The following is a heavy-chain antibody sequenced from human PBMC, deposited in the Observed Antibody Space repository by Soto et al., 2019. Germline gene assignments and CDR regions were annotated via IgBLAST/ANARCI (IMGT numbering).Heavy chain of an antibody. CDR3: VAGGGEVGY. CDR1: GFSFSTYV. J-gene: IGHJ4*02. Sequence: VQLVESGGGLVQPGGSLRLSCAASGFSFSTYVMHWVRHAPGKGLEWVSRISGDGSSLSYADSVKGRFTISRDNARNTVYVQMNSQRAEDTAAYYCVAGGGEVGYWGQGTLVTVSS. D-gene: IGHD3-10*01. CDR2: ISGDGSSL. V-gene: IGHV3-74*01.